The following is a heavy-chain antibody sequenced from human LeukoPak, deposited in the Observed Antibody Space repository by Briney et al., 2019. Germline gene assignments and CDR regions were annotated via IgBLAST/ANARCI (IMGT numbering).Heavy chain of an antibody. Sequence: SETLSLTCTVSGGSISSYYWSWIRQPPGKGLEWIGYIYYSGSTNYNPSLKSRVTISVDTSKNQFSLKLSSVTAADTAVYYCARTPDIVVVPAFYGMDVWGQGTTVTVSS. D-gene: IGHD2-2*01. V-gene: IGHV4-59*08. CDR1: GGSISSYY. CDR3: ARTPDIVVVPAFYGMDV. CDR2: IYYSGST. J-gene: IGHJ6*02.